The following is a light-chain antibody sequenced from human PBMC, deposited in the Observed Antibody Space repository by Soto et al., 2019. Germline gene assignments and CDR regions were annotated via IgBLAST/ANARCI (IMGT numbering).Light chain of an antibody. CDR3: QQANSFPLT. CDR2: TGS. CDR1: QGISSW. J-gene: IGKJ4*01. Sequence: DLQMTQSPSSVSASVGDRVSITCRASQGISSWLAWYQQKPGRAPKLLIYTGSSLQRGVPSRFSGTGSGTDVTLTISSLQPEDVATCYCQQANSFPLTFGGGTKVEIK. V-gene: IGKV1-12*01.